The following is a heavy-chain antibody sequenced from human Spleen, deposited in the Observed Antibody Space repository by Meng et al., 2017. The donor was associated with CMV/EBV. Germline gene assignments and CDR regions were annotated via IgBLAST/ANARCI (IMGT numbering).Heavy chain of an antibody. CDR1: GGSINSGRYY. J-gene: IGHJ4*02. V-gene: IGHV4-61*02. D-gene: IGHD3-16*01. CDR3: VREGGGY. Sequence: QVQRQESGPGLVKPSQTLSLTCTVSGGSINSGRYYWSWIRQPAGKGLEWIGRMSSSGSTNYNPSLKSRVTISADTSKNQFSLKLNSVTAADTAVYYCVREGGGYWGQGTLVTVSS. CDR2: MSSSGST.